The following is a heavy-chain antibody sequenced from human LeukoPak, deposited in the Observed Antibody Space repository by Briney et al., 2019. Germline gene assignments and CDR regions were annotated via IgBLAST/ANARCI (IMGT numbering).Heavy chain of an antibody. CDR3: ATTAAAGPNDAFDI. J-gene: IGHJ3*02. CDR2: ISAYNGNT. Sequence: ASVKVSCKASGYTFTSYGISWVRQAPGQGLEWMGWISAYNGNTNYAQKLQGRVTMTTDTSTSTAYMELRSLRSDDTAVYYCATTAAAGPNDAFDIWGQGTMVTVSS. CDR1: GYTFTSYG. V-gene: IGHV1-18*01. D-gene: IGHD6-13*01.